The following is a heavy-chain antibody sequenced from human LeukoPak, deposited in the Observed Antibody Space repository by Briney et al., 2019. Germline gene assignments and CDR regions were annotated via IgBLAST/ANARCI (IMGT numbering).Heavy chain of an antibody. D-gene: IGHD3-10*01. CDR2: ISGSGSST. J-gene: IGHJ4*02. V-gene: IGHV3-23*01. CDR3: AKGRAMVRGVTPPYYFDY. Sequence: GGSLRLSCAASGFTLRNYAMTWVRQAPGKGLEWVSGISGSGSSTYYADSVKGRFTISRDNSKNTLYLQMNSLRAEDTAVYYCAKGRAMVRGVTPPYYFDYWGQGTLVTVSS. CDR1: GFTLRNYA.